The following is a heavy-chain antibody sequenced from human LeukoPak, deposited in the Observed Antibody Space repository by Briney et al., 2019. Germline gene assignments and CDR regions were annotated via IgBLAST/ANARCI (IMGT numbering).Heavy chain of an antibody. J-gene: IGHJ4*02. D-gene: IGHD3-10*01. CDR1: GGTFSSYA. V-gene: IGHV1-69*01. CDR2: VIPIFGTA. Sequence: SVTVSCKASGGTFSSYAISWVRQAPGQGLEWMGGVIPIFGTANYAQKFQGRVTITADEPTSTAYMELSSLRSEDTAVYYCARGSYITSTDYWGQGSLVTVAS. CDR3: ARGSYITSTDY.